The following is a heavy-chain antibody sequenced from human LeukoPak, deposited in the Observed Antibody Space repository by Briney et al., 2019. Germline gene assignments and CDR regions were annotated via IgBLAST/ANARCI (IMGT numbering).Heavy chain of an antibody. V-gene: IGHV4-34*01. Sequence: PSETLSLTCAAYGGSFSGYYWSWIRQPPGKGLEWIGEINHSGSTNYNPSLKSRVTISVDTSKNQFSLTLSSVTAADTAVYYCARVARCTSCFDVDYWGQGTLVTVSS. J-gene: IGHJ4*02. D-gene: IGHD2-2*01. CDR3: ARVARCTSCFDVDY. CDR1: GGSFSGYY. CDR2: INHSGST.